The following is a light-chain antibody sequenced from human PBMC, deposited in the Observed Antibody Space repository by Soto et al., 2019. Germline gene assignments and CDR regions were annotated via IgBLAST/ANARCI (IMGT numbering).Light chain of an antibody. CDR3: QQYNNWPRT. Sequence: EIVMTQSPATLSVSPGERATLSCRASQSVGSTLAWYQQKPGQAPRLLIYTASIRATGIPASFRGSGSGTEFTLTVSSLQSEDFAFYYCQQYNNWPRTFGQGTKVEIK. J-gene: IGKJ1*01. CDR1: QSVGST. V-gene: IGKV3-15*01. CDR2: TAS.